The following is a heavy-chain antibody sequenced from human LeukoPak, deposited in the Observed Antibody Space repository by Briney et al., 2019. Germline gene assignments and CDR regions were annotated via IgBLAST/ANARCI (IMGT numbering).Heavy chain of an antibody. Sequence: PGRSLRLSCAASGFTFSSYGMHWVRQAPGKGLEWVAVIRYDGSNKYYADSVKGRFTISRDNSKNTLYLQMNSLRAEDTAVYYCAKDRGSSGWYDYWGQGTLVTVSS. J-gene: IGHJ4*02. V-gene: IGHV3-33*06. CDR1: GFTFSSYG. CDR3: AKDRGSSGWYDY. CDR2: IRYDGSNK. D-gene: IGHD6-19*01.